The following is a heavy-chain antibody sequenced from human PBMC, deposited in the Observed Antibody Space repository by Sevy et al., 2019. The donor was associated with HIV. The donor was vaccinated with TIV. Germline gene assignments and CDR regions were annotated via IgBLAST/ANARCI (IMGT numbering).Heavy chain of an antibody. CDR2: ISSSSGTI. V-gene: IGHV3-48*01. Sequence: GGSLRLSCAASGFTFSTYSMNWVRQAPGKGLEWISYISSSSGTIYYADSVKDRFTISRDSAKNSLYLQMNSLRAEDTAVYYCARERTLHYWGQGTLVTVSS. D-gene: IGHD4-4*01. CDR3: ARERTLHY. CDR1: GFTFSTYS. J-gene: IGHJ4*02.